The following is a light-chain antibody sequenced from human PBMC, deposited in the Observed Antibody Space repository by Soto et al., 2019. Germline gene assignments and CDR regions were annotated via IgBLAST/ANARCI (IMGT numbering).Light chain of an antibody. CDR3: LQDYTYPLT. Sequence: AIQMTQSPSSLSASVGDRVTITCRASRDIRHDLGWYQQKPGKAPKLLIYAASSLQSGVPSRFSGSGSGTDFALTISSLQPEDFATYYCLQDYTYPLTFGGGTRVEMK. J-gene: IGKJ4*01. CDR2: AAS. V-gene: IGKV1-6*01. CDR1: RDIRHD.